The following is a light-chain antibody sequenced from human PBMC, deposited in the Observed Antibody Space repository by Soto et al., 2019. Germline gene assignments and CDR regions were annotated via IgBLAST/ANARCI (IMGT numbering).Light chain of an antibody. CDR2: DVS. J-gene: IGLJ3*02. CDR1: SSDVGGSNY. Sequence: QAASVSGSPGQSITISCTGTSSDVGGSNYVSWYQHHPGKAPELLIYDVSSRPSGVSYRFSGSRSVNTASLTISGLQAEDEADYYCSSYTSSTAPWVFGGLTKITVL. V-gene: IGLV2-14*03. CDR3: SSYTSSTAPWV.